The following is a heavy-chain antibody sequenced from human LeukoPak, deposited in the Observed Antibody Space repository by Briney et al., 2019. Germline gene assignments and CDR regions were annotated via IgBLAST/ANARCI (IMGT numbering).Heavy chain of an antibody. Sequence: SETLSLTCAVYGGSFSGYYWSWIRQPPGKGLEWIGEINHSGSTNYNPSLKSRVTISVDTSKNQFSLKLSSVTAADTAVYYCARVHCSGGSCYSYKVGKNAFDFWGQGTMVTVSS. CDR3: ARVHCSGGSCYSYKVGKNAFDF. CDR2: INHSGST. CDR1: GGSFSGYY. J-gene: IGHJ3*01. V-gene: IGHV4-34*01. D-gene: IGHD2-15*01.